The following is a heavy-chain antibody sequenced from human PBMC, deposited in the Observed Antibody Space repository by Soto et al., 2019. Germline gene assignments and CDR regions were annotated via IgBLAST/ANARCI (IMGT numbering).Heavy chain of an antibody. CDR1: GYTLTELS. J-gene: IGHJ4*01. V-gene: IGHV1-24*01. CDR2: FDPEDGET. Sequence: ASVKVSFKVSGYTLTELSMHWVRQAPGKGIEWMGGFDPEDGETIYAQKFQGRVTMNEDTSTDTVYMDLSSLISEDTSVYYCATGPGYYPDYLGQGALVTVSS. CDR3: ATGPGYYPDY. D-gene: IGHD3-22*01.